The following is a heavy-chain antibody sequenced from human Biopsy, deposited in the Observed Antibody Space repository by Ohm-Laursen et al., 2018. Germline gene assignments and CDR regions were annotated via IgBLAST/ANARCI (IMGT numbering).Heavy chain of an antibody. V-gene: IGHV4-61*01. J-gene: IGHJ4*02. CDR1: GDSVSSGSFY. CDR3: ARGVRSSGWPYFDS. CDR2: IYDSWSTA. Sequence: GTLSLTCTVSGDSVSSGSFYWTWIRQPPGQGLKFIGYIYDSWSTANYNPSLESRVTMSVNMLKNQFSLKLSSVAAADTAIYYCARGVRSSGWPYFDSWGQGTLVTVSS. D-gene: IGHD6-19*01.